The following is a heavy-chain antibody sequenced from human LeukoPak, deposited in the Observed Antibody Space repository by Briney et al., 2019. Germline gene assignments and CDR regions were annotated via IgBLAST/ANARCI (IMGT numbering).Heavy chain of an antibody. CDR1: GYTFTSYD. CDR3: ARDPNSIAVAGTPLEDFDY. CDR2: ISAYNGNT. V-gene: IGHV1-18*01. D-gene: IGHD6-19*01. J-gene: IGHJ4*02. Sequence: ASVKVSCKASGYTFTSYDINWVRQAPGQGLEWMGWISAYNGNTNYAQKLQGRVTMTTDTSTSTAYMELRSLRSDDTAVYYCARDPNSIAVAGTPLEDFDYWGQGTLVTVSS.